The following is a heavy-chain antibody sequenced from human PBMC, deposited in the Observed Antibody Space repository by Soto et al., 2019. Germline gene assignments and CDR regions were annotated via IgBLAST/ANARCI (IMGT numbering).Heavy chain of an antibody. CDR2: INHSGST. J-gene: IGHJ4*02. CDR3: ARDKITGLFDY. CDR1: GGCFSGYY. Sequence: QVQLQQWGAGLLKPSETLSLTCAIYGGCFSGYYWTWIRQPPGTGLEWIGEINHSGSTNYNPSLNSRVTISVDTSKNQFSLKLTSVTAADTAVYNCARDKITGLFDYWGQGTLVTVSS. D-gene: IGHD2-8*02. V-gene: IGHV4-34*01.